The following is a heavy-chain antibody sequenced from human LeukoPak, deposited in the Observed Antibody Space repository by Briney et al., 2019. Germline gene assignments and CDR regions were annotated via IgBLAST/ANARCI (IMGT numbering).Heavy chain of an antibody. CDR3: ARPRRDGYNYGYFDL. CDR2: IYYSGST. J-gene: IGHJ2*01. D-gene: IGHD5-24*01. Sequence: SQTLSLTCTVSGGSISSGSYYWGWIRQPPGKGLEWIGSIYYSGSTYYNPSLKSRVTISVDTSKNQFSLKLSSVTAADTAVYYCARPRRDGYNYGYFDLWGRGTLVTVSS. V-gene: IGHV4-39*01. CDR1: GGSISSGSYY.